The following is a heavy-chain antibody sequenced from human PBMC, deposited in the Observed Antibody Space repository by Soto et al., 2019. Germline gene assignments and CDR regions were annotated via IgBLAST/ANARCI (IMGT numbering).Heavy chain of an antibody. CDR3: ARDWSVVVVAADTFDY. V-gene: IGHV3-30-3*01. Sequence: PGGSLRLSCAASGFTFSSYAMHWVRQAPGKGLEWVAVISYDGSNKYYADPVKGRFTISRDNSKNTLYLQMNSLRAEDTAVYYCARDWSVVVVAADTFDYWGQGTLVTVSS. D-gene: IGHD2-15*01. CDR2: ISYDGSNK. CDR1: GFTFSSYA. J-gene: IGHJ4*02.